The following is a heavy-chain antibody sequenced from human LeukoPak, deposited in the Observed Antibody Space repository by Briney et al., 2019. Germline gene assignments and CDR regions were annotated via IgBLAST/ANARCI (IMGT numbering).Heavy chain of an antibody. CDR1: GYSISSGHY. Sequence: SETLSLTCTVSGYSISSGHYWGWIRQPPGKGLEWIGSMNHSGSTYYNPPLKSRVTISEDTSKNPFSLKLRSVTAADTAVYYCARGPRFGELLWHWFDPWGQGTLVTVSS. CDR2: MNHSGST. J-gene: IGHJ5*02. CDR3: ARGPRFGELLWHWFDP. D-gene: IGHD3-10*01. V-gene: IGHV4-38-2*02.